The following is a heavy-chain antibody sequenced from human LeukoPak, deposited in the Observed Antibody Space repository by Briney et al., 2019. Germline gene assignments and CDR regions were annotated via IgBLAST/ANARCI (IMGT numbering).Heavy chain of an antibody. CDR1: GGSISSDSYY. V-gene: IGHV4-39*01. J-gene: IGHJ4*02. Sequence: SETLSLTCTVSGGSISSDSYYWGWLRQPPGKGLEWIGSINYSGTTYYNPSLKSRVTISVDTSKKQFSLKVSSVTAADTAVYYCARRVPSGSGSYDFDYWGQGTLVTVSS. CDR2: INYSGTT. D-gene: IGHD3-10*01. CDR3: ARRVPSGSGSYDFDY.